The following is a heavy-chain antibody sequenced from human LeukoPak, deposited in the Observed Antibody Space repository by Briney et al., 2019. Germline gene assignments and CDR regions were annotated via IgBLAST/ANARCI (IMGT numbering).Heavy chain of an antibody. CDR2: IKSKAYGGTT. CDR3: TRENHYDFWENWFDP. V-gene: IGHV3-49*04. D-gene: IGHD3-3*01. CDR1: GFTFGDYA. J-gene: IGHJ5*02. Sequence: GGSLRLSCTASGFTFGDYAMSWVRQAPGKGLEWVGFIKSKAYGGTTEYAASVKGRFTISRDDSKSIAYLQVNSLKTEDTAVYYCTRENHYDFWENWFDPWGQGTLVTVSS.